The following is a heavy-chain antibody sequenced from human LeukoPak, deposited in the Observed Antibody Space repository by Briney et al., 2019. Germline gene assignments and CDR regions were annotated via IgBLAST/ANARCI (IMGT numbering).Heavy chain of an antibody. CDR3: ARSYSSGSYYFDY. J-gene: IGHJ4*02. CDR2: IYSTGST. V-gene: IGHV4-59*01. CDR1: GDSISGYY. D-gene: IGHD6-19*01. Sequence: SETLSLTCTVSGDSISGYYWNWIRQPPGKGLEWSGYIYSTGSTNYNPSLRSRVTISVDTSKNQFSLKLNYVTAADTAVYYCARSYSSGSYYFDYWGQGTLVTVST.